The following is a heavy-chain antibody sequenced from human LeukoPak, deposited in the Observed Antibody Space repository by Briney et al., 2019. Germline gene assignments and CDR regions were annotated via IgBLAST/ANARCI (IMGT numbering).Heavy chain of an antibody. CDR2: INHSGST. Sequence: SETLSLTCAVYGGSFSGYYWNWIRQPPGKGLEWIGEINHSGSTNSNPSLKSRVSISVDTSKNQFSLKLSSVTAADTAVYYCARSQWLVRRFDYWGQGTLVTVSS. CDR1: GGSFSGYY. J-gene: IGHJ4*02. V-gene: IGHV4-34*01. D-gene: IGHD6-19*01. CDR3: ARSQWLVRRFDY.